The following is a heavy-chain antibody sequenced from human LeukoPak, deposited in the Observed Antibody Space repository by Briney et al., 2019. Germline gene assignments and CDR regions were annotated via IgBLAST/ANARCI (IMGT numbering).Heavy chain of an antibody. CDR2: INPNSGGT. D-gene: IGHD3-16*01. CDR1: GYTFTGYY. V-gene: IGHV1-2*02. J-gene: IGHJ5*02. CDR3: ARDSVPTSRFDP. Sequence: ASVKVSCKASGYTFTGYYMHWVRQAPGQGLEWMGWINPNSGGTNYAQKFQGRVTMTRDTSISTAYMELSRLRSDDTAVYYCARDSVPTSRFDPWGQGTLVTVSS.